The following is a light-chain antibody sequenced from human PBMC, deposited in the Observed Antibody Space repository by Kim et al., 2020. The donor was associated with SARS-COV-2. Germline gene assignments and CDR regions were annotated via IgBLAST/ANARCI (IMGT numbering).Light chain of an antibody. J-gene: IGLJ2*01. CDR2: EVS. Sequence: GQSITISCTGTSSDVGSYNLVSWYQQHPGKAPKLMIYEVSKRPSGVSNRFSDSKSGNTASLTISGLQAEDEADYYCCSYAGSSTLVFGGGTQLTVL. V-gene: IGLV2-23*02. CDR1: SSDVGSYNL. CDR3: CSYAGSSTLV.